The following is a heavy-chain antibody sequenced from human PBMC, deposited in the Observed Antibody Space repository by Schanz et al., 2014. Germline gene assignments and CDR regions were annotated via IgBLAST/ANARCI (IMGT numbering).Heavy chain of an antibody. CDR3: AKAGSGWSTAGYYY. J-gene: IGHJ4*02. D-gene: IGHD6-19*01. CDR1: GFTFSSYA. Sequence: EVQLLESGGGLVQPGGSLRLSCAASGFTFSSYAMTWVRQAPGKGLDWVSAISGSGSSTYYADSVKGRFTISRDNSKNTLYLQMNNLRAEDTAVYFCAKAGSGWSTAGYYYWGQGTLVAVSS. CDR2: ISGSGSST. V-gene: IGHV3-23*01.